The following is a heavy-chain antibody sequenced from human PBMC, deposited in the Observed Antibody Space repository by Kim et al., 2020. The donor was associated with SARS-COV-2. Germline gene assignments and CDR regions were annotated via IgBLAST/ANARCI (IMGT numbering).Heavy chain of an antibody. V-gene: IGHV1-2*02. CDR3: ARDGSYYGSGMYYYYYGMDV. Sequence: ASVKVSCKASGYTFTGYYMHWVRQAPGQGLEWKGWINPNSGGTNYAQKFQGRVTMTRDTSISTAYMELSRLRSDDTAVYYCARDGSYYGSGMYYYYYGMDVWGQGTTVTVSS. D-gene: IGHD3-10*01. CDR2: INPNSGGT. CDR1: GYTFTGYY. J-gene: IGHJ6*02.